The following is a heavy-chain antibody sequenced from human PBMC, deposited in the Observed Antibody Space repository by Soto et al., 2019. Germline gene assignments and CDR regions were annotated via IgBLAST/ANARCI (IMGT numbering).Heavy chain of an antibody. V-gene: IGHV3-30*04. CDR1: GFTFSYSA. J-gene: IGHJ4*02. CDR3: AKGGAARNHYYLDY. D-gene: IGHD6-6*01. CDR2: ISYDGINK. Sequence: GGSLRLSCAASGFTFSYSAMHWVRQAPGKGLEWVAVISYDGINKYYADSVRGRFTISRDNSNITLYLQMNSLRDEDTAVYYCAKGGAARNHYYLDYWGQGTLVTVSS.